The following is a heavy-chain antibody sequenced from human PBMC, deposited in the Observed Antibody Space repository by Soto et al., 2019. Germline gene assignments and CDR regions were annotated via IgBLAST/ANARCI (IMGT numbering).Heavy chain of an antibody. CDR1: GSTFSSYA. D-gene: IGHD4-17*01. J-gene: IGHJ4*02. V-gene: IGHV1-18*01. CDR3: ARRLYGDYDY. Sequence: ASVKVSCKASGSTFSSYAISWVRQAPGQGLEWMGWISTYNGNTNYAQKLQDRVTLTTDTSTSTAYMELRSLRSDDTAVYYCARRLYGDYDYWGQGTLVTVSS. CDR2: ISTYNGNT.